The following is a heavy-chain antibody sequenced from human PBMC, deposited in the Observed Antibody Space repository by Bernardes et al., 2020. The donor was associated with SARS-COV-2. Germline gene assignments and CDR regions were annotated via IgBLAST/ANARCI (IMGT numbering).Heavy chain of an antibody. D-gene: IGHD3-10*01. Sequence: GGSLRLSCAASGFNFSGSAIQWVRQPSGKGLEWIGRIRSKPKGYATTYAASLKGRFVISRDDSRNTAYLQIHSLKIEDTAVYYCVRDWGGGSYWGQGTLVTVSS. CDR1: GFNFSGSA. CDR3: VRDWGGGSY. CDR2: IRSKPKGYAT. V-gene: IGHV3-73*01. J-gene: IGHJ4*02.